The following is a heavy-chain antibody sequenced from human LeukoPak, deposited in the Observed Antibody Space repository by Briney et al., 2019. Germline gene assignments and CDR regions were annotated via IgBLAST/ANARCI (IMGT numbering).Heavy chain of an antibody. CDR1: GGSFSGYY. Sequence: PSETLSLTCAVYGGSFSGYYWSWIRQPPGEGLEWIGEINHSGSTNYNPSLKSRVTISVDTSKNQFSLKLSSVTAADTAVYYCASEGGGNDYVWGSYRYNNWFDPWGQGTLVTVSS. CDR2: INHSGST. J-gene: IGHJ5*02. CDR3: ASEGGGNDYVWGSYRYNNWFDP. D-gene: IGHD3-16*02. V-gene: IGHV4-34*01.